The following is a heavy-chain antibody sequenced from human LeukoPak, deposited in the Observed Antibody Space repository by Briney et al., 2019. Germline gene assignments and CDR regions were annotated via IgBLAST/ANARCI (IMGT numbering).Heavy chain of an antibody. CDR3: AIFGYSYGYLYYYYYMDV. J-gene: IGHJ6*03. Sequence: ASVKVSCKASGYTFTSYDINWVRQATGQGLEWMGWMNPNSGNTGYAQKFQGRVTITRNTSISTAYMELSSLRSEDTAVYYCAIFGYSYGYLYYYYYMDVWGKGTTVTVSS. D-gene: IGHD5-18*01. V-gene: IGHV1-8*03. CDR2: MNPNSGNT. CDR1: GYTFTSYD.